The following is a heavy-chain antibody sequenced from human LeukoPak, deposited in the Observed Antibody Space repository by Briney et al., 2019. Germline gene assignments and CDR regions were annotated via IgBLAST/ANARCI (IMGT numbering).Heavy chain of an antibody. Sequence: PSETLSLTCAVYGGSFSGYYWSWIRQPPGKGLEWIGEINHSGSTNYNPSLKSRVTISVDTSKNQFSLKLSSVTAADTAVYYCARHRVFRSCSGGSCYSGWFDPWGQGTLVTVSS. J-gene: IGHJ5*02. CDR1: GGSFSGYY. CDR2: INHSGST. CDR3: ARHRVFRSCSGGSCYSGWFDP. V-gene: IGHV4-34*01. D-gene: IGHD2-15*01.